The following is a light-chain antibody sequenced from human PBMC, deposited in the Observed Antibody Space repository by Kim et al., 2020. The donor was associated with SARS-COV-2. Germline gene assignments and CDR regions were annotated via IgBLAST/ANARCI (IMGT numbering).Light chain of an antibody. V-gene: IGLV2-14*04. CDR1: SSDVGGYNY. CDR2: DVS. J-gene: IGLJ2*01. Sequence: SFHISCTGTSSDVGGYNYVSWYQQHPGKAPKLMIYDVSKRPSGISNRFSGSKSGNTASLTISGLQAEDEADYYCSSYTSRSTVVFGGGTQLTVL. CDR3: SSYTSRSTVV.